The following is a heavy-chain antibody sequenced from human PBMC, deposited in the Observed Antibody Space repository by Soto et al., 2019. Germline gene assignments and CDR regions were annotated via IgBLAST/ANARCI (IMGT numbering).Heavy chain of an antibody. CDR1: GFTFSSYG. J-gene: IGHJ4*02. V-gene: IGHV3-30*18. Sequence: QVQLVDSGGGVVQPGRSLRLSCAASGFTFSSYGMHWVRQAPGKGLEWVAVISYDGSNKYYADSVKGRFTISRDDSKNTLYLQMNSLRAEDTAVYYCAKDYGDYVSLYYFDYWGQGTLVTVSS. CDR2: ISYDGSNK. CDR3: AKDYGDYVSLYYFDY. D-gene: IGHD4-17*01.